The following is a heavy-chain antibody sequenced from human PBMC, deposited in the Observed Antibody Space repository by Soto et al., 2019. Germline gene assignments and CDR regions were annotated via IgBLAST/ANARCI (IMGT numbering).Heavy chain of an antibody. V-gene: IGHV1-69*13. CDR1: GGTFSRYA. J-gene: IGHJ3*02. D-gene: IGHD3-22*01. CDR3: ARSDYYDSSGSGYAFDI. CDR2: IIPIFGTA. Sequence: SVKVSCKASGGTFSRYAISWVRQAPGQGLEWMGGIIPIFGTANYAQKFQGRVTITADESTSTAYMELSSLRSEDTAVYYCARSDYYDSSGSGYAFDIWGQGTMVTVSS.